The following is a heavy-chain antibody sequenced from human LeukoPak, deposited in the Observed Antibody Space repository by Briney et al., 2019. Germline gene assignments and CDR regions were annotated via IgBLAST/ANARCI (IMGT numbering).Heavy chain of an antibody. CDR2: INPNSGGT. CDR3: ARGSTVFGVVIKQGEY. D-gene: IGHD3-3*01. CDR1: GYTFTGYY. J-gene: IGHJ4*02. V-gene: IGHV1-2*02. Sequence: ASVKVSCKASGYTFTGYYMHWVRQAPGQGLEWMGWINPNSGGTNYAQKFQGRVTMTGDTSISTAYMELSRLRSDDTAVYYCARGSTVFGVVIKQGEYWGQGTLVTVSS.